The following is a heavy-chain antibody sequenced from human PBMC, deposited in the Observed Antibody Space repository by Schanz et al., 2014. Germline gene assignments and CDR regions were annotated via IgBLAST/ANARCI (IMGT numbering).Heavy chain of an antibody. CDR1: GFTFSSYS. Sequence: EVQLVESGGGLVKPGGSLRLSCAASGFTFSSYSMNWVRQAPGKGLEWVSSISSSSSYIYYADSVKGRFTISRDNAKNSLYLHMKSLRGEDTAVYYCARDNYYGSGSCAYWGQGTLGTGSA. CDR2: ISSSSSYI. CDR3: ARDNYYGSGSCAY. J-gene: IGHJ4*02. D-gene: IGHD3-10*01. V-gene: IGHV3-21*01.